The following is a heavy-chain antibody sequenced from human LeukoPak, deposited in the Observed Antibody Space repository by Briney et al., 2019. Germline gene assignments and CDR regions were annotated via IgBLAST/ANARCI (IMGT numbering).Heavy chain of an antibody. Sequence: GRSLRLSCAASGFTFGSYGMHWVRQAPGKGLEWVAVISFDGRNEYYTDPVKGRFTISRDNAKNSLYLQMNSLRAEDTAVYYCARDRTYYDFWSGYYGLSGFDPWGQGTLVTVSS. D-gene: IGHD3-3*01. CDR2: ISFDGRNE. J-gene: IGHJ5*02. V-gene: IGHV3-30*03. CDR3: ARDRTYYDFWSGYYGLSGFDP. CDR1: GFTFGSYG.